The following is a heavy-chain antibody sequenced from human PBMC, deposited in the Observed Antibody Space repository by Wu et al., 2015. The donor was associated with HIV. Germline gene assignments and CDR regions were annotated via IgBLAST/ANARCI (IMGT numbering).Heavy chain of an antibody. D-gene: IGHD6-25*01. Sequence: QVQLVQSGAEMKKPGASVNISCKASGYAFTSYYIHWVRQAPGQGLEWMGLINPGIGSTYYAEKFQGRVTMTGDTSTNTVNMQLGTLTSEDTAVYYCNRGMQRWVNDAFDIWGQGTMVTVSS. V-gene: IGHV1-46*03. CDR1: GYAFTSYY. J-gene: IGHJ3*02. CDR2: INPGIGST. CDR3: NRGMQRWVNDAFDI.